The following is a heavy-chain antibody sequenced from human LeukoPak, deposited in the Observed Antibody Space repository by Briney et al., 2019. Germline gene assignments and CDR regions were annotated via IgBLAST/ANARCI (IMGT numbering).Heavy chain of an antibody. CDR2: INPNSGGT. V-gene: IGHV1-2*04. J-gene: IGHJ5*02. D-gene: IGHD3-10*01. CDR1: GYTFTGYY. CDR3: AREDYYGSGSKGYRFDP. Sequence: ASVTVSCKASGYTFTGYYMHWVRQAPGQGLEWMGWINPNSGGTNYAQKFQGWVTMTRDTSISTAYMELSRLRSDDTAVYYCAREDYYGSGSKGYRFDPWGQGTLVTVSS.